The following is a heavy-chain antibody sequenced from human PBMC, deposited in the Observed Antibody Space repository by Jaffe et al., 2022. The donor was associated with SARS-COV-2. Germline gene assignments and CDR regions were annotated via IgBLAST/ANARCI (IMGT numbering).Heavy chain of an antibody. CDR2: IYYSGST. J-gene: IGHJ4*02. V-gene: IGHV4-39*01. CDR1: GGSISSSSYY. D-gene: IGHD6-13*01. CDR3: AVVAAAGINVDY. Sequence: QLQLQESGPGLVKPSETLSLTCTVSGGSISSSSYYWGWIRQPPGKGLEWIGSIYYSGSTYYNPSLKSRVTISVDTSKNQFSLKLSSVTAADTAVYYCAVVAAAGINVDYWGQGTLVTVSS.